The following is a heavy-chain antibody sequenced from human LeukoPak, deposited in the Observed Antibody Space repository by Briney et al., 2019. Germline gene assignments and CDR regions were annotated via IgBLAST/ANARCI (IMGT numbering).Heavy chain of an antibody. Sequence: SETLSLTCAVSGVSISSSNWWTWVRQPPGKGLEWIGEIYHSGSTNYNPSLKSRVTIPVDKSKNQFSLKLSSVTAADTAVYYCARNPSRNGLGLDYWGQGTLVTVSS. CDR3: ARNPSRNGLGLDY. CDR1: GVSISSSNW. V-gene: IGHV4-4*02. D-gene: IGHD1-14*01. J-gene: IGHJ4*02. CDR2: IYHSGST.